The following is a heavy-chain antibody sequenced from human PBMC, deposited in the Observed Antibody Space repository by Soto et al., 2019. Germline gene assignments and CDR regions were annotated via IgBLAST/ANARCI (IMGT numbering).Heavy chain of an antibody. D-gene: IGHD3-10*01. CDR3: ARVVSGSYFYYYDYGMDV. CDR1: GYTFTSYA. Sequence: QVQLVQSGAEVKKPGASVKVSCKASGYTFTSYAMHWVRQAPGQRLEWMGWINAGNGNTKYSQKFQGRVTITRDTSTSTAYTELSSVRSEDTAVYYCARVVSGSYFYYYDYGMDVWGQGTTVTVSS. CDR2: INAGNGNT. J-gene: IGHJ6*02. V-gene: IGHV1-3*01.